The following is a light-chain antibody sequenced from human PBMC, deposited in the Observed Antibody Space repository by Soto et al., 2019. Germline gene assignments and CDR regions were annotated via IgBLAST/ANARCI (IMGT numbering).Light chain of an antibody. CDR3: QSSDSSLSGSVV. CDR1: NYNIGAGYV. CDR2: DDN. J-gene: IGLJ2*01. Sequence: QPVLTQPPSVSGAPGQRVTISCAGSNYNIGAGYVVNWYQQLPGTAPKLLIYDDNNRPSGVPDRFSGSKSATSASLAITGLQAEDEANYCCQSSDSSLSGSVVFGGGTKLTVL. V-gene: IGLV1-40*01.